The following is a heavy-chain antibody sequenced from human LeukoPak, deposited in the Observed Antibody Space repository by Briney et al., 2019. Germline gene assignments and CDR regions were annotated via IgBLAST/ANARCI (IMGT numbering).Heavy chain of an antibody. CDR3: ATGYPPPTTITTYNYYYMGV. V-gene: IGHV1-8*03. CDR1: AYIFTTYD. Sequence: ASVKVSCKASAYIFTTYDINWVRQATGQGLEWMGWMNPNSGYTVYAQKFQGRVTLTRNTSISTAYMELSSLRSEDTAVYYCATGYPPPTTITTYNYYYMGVWGKGTTVTVSS. J-gene: IGHJ6*03. CDR2: MNPNSGYT. D-gene: IGHD4-11*01.